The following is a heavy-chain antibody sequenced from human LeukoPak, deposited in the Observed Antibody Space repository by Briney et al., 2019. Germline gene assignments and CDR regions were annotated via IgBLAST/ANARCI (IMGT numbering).Heavy chain of an antibody. V-gene: IGHV4-34*01. J-gene: IGHJ6*03. D-gene: IGHD2-2*01. CDR3: ARGDCSSTICYSPMDV. CDR2: INHSGST. CDR1: GGSFSGYY. Sequence: PSETLSLTCAVYGGSFSGYYWSWIRQPPGKGLEWIGEINHSGSTNYNPSLKSRVTISVDTSKSQFSLKVNSVTAADTAVYYCARGDCSSTICYSPMDVWGKGTTVTVSS.